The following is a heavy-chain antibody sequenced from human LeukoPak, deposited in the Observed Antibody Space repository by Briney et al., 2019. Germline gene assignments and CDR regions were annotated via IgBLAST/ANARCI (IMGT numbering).Heavy chain of an antibody. CDR2: INHSGST. CDR1: GGSFSGYY. V-gene: IGHV4-34*01. Sequence: SETLSLTCAVYGGSFSGYYWSWIRQPPGKGLEWIGEINHSGSTYYNPSLKGRVTISVDTSKNQFSLKLSSVTAADTAVYYCARHEKGHFDYWGQGTLVTVSS. CDR3: ARHEKGHFDY. J-gene: IGHJ4*02.